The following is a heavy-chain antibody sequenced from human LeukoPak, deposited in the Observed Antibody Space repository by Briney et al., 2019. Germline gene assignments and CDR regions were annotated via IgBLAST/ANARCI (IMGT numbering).Heavy chain of an antibody. CDR2: ISGRGGST. CDR1: GFTFSSSA. CDR3: AKAPAVAGFLNWFDP. V-gene: IGHV3-23*01. D-gene: IGHD6-19*01. Sequence: GGSLRLSCAASGFTFSSSAMTWGRQAPGKGLEWVSAISGRGGSTHYTDSVKGRFTISRDNSKNTVYLQMNSLRAEDTAVYYCAKAPAVAGFLNWFDPWGQGTLVTVSS. J-gene: IGHJ5*02.